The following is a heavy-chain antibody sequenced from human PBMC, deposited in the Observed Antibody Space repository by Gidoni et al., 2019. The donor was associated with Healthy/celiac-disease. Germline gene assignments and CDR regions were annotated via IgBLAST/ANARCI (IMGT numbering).Heavy chain of an antibody. CDR1: GYTFTSNS. CDR3: AREGIAAAAPDY. D-gene: IGHD6-13*01. J-gene: IGHJ4*02. CDR2: INPSGGST. V-gene: IGHV1-46*03. Sequence: QVQLVQSGAEVKQPGASVKVSCRASGYTFTSNSMHWVRQAHGQGLEWMGIINPSGGSTSYAQKFQARVTMTRYTSTSTVYMELSSLRSEDTAVYSGAREGIAAAAPDYWGQGTLVTVSS.